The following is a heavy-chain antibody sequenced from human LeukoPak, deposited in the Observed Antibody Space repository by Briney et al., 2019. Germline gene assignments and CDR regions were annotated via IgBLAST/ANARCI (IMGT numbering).Heavy chain of an antibody. CDR3: ARDAEWEPTYAWTY. Sequence: PGGSLRLSCAASGFTFSSYAMHWVRQAPGKGLEYVSAISSNGGSTYYANSVKGRFTISRDNSKNTLYLQMGSLRAEDMAVYYCARDAEWEPTYAWTYWGQGTLVTVSS. J-gene: IGHJ4*02. CDR1: GFTFSSYA. D-gene: IGHD1-26*01. V-gene: IGHV3-64*01. CDR2: ISSNGGST.